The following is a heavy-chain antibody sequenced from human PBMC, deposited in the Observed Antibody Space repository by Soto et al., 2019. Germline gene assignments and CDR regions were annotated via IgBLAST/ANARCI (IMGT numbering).Heavy chain of an antibody. CDR1: GFSLSNPRMG. J-gene: IGHJ4*02. V-gene: IGHV2-26*01. Sequence: QVTLKESGPVLVKPTETLTLTCTVSGFSLSNPRMGVSWIRQLPGKALEWLAHIFSNDEKSYSTSLKSRLTISRDTSKSQVVLTMTNMDPVDTATYYCARIQRISMIVVSKPYFDYWGQGALVTVSS. CDR3: ARIQRISMIVVSKPYFDY. CDR2: IFSNDEK. D-gene: IGHD3-22*01.